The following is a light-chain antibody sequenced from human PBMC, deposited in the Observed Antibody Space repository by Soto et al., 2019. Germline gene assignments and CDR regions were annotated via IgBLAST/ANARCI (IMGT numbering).Light chain of an antibody. CDR2: GNS. V-gene: IGLV1-40*01. CDR1: SSNIGAGYV. Sequence: QSVLTKPPSVSGAPGQRVTISCTGSSSNIGAGYVVHGYQQLPGTAPKLLIYGNSNRPSGVPDRFSGSKSGTSASLAITGLQAEDEADYYCQSYDSSLSGSVFGGGTKLTVL. CDR3: QSYDSSLSGSV. J-gene: IGLJ2*01.